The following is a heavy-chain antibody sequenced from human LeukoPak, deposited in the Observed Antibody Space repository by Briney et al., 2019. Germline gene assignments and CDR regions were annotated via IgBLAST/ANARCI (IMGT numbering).Heavy chain of an antibody. Sequence: GGSLRLSCAASGFTFSSYAMSWVRQAQGKGLEWVSAISGSGGRKYYADSVKGRFTISRDNSKNTLYLKVNRLRAEDTAVYYWAKTPLMWGFAYWYFELWGRGTLVTVSS. V-gene: IGHV3-23*01. J-gene: IGHJ2*01. CDR2: ISGSGGRK. D-gene: IGHD2-8*01. CDR1: GFTFSSYA. CDR3: AKTPLMWGFAYWYFEL.